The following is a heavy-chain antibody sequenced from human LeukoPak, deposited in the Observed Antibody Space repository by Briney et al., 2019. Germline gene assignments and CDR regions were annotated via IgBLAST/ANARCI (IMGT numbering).Heavy chain of an antibody. J-gene: IGHJ6*02. Sequence: GGSLRLSCAASGFTFSSYAMHWVRQAPGKGLEWVAVISYDGSNKYYADSVKGRFTISRDNSKNTLYLQMNSLRAEDTAVYYCARKGGLYYYYYYGMDVWGQGTTVTVSS. V-gene: IGHV3-30-3*01. CDR3: ARKGGLYYYYYYGMDV. CDR1: GFTFSSYA. D-gene: IGHD2-15*01. CDR2: ISYDGSNK.